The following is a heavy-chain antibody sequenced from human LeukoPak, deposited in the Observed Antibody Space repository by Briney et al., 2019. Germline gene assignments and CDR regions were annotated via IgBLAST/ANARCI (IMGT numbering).Heavy chain of an antibody. D-gene: IGHD4-17*01. CDR1: GLTVTDNY. J-gene: IGHJ4*02. CDR3: ARTNTVYGDYDY. V-gene: IGHV3-53*01. CDR2: IYPDGST. Sequence: GGSLRLSCAVSGLTVTDNYMSWVRQAPGKGLEWVSVIYPDGSTYHADFVKGRFTISRDNSKNTLFLQMNTLRADDTAVYHCARTNTVYGDYDYCGQGTLVTVSS.